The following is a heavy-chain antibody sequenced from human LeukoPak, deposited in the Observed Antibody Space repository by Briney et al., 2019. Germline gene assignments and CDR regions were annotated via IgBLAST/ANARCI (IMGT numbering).Heavy chain of an antibody. CDR1: GGTFTSYA. Sequence: SVKVSCKASGGTFTSYAISWVRQAPGQGLEWMGRIIPIFGIANYAQKFQGRVTITADKSTSTAYMELSSLRSEDTAVYYCARGRGITMIVVAAGDAFDIWGQGTMVTVSS. CDR3: ARGRGITMIVVAAGDAFDI. V-gene: IGHV1-69*04. CDR2: IIPIFGIA. D-gene: IGHD3-22*01. J-gene: IGHJ3*02.